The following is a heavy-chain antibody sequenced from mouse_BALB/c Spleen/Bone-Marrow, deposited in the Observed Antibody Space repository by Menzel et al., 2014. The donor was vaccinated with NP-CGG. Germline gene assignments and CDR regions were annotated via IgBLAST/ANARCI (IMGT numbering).Heavy chain of an antibody. J-gene: IGHJ2*01. CDR2: INPSSDYA. CDR3: AKPTVGADFDY. D-gene: IGHD1-1*01. CDR1: GYTFSSYT. Sequence: QVQLQQSAAELARPGASVKMSCKASGYTFSSYTMHWVKQRPGQDLEWIGFINPSSDYAEYNEKFKDKTTLTADKSSSTAYMQLSSLTYEDSAVYYCAKPTVGADFDYWGQGTTLTVSS. V-gene: IGHV1-4*02.